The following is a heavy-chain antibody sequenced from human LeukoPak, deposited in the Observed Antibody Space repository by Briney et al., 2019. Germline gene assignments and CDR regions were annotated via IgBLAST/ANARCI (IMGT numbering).Heavy chain of an antibody. D-gene: IGHD2-21*01. J-gene: IGHJ4*02. CDR1: GFTFSSYA. V-gene: IGHV3-23*01. CDR3: AKMEGTYCGGDCSIDY. CDR2: ISGTGSST. Sequence: GGSLRLSCAASGFTFSSYAMSWVRQAPGKGLEWVSTISGTGSSTYYAASVKGRFTISRDNSKNPLYLQMNSLRAEDTAVYFCAKMEGTYCGGDCSIDYWGQGTLVTVSS.